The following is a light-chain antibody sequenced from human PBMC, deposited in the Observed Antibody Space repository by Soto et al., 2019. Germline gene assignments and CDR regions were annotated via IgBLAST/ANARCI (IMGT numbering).Light chain of an antibody. J-gene: IGKJ1*01. CDR1: QSISSNF. CDR2: ATS. V-gene: IGKV3-20*01. CDR3: QQYSSSWT. Sequence: SLSPGQRATLSCRASQSISSNFLAWYQQKPGQAPRLLIYATSSRATGIPGRFSGSGSGTDFTLTISRLEPEDFAVYYCQQYSSSWTFGQGTKADIK.